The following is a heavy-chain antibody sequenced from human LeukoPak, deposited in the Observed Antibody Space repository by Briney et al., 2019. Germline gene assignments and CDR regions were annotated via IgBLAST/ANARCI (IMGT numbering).Heavy chain of an antibody. V-gene: IGHV4-61*02. D-gene: IGHD5-12*01. CDR2: IYTSGST. Sequence: SQTLSLTCTVPGGSISSGSYFWSWIRQPAGKGLEWIGRIYTSGSTNYNPSLKSRVTISPDTSKNQFSLKLSSVTAADTAVYYCARELAGYGKLDYWGQGILVTVSS. CDR3: ARELAGYGKLDY. CDR1: GGSISSGSYF. J-gene: IGHJ4*01.